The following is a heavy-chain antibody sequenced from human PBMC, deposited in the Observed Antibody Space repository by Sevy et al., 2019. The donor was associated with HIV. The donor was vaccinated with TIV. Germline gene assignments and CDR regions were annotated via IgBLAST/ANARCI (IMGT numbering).Heavy chain of an antibody. D-gene: IGHD2-2*01. CDR1: GYTFTSYG. V-gene: IGHV1-18*01. CDR3: ARDLEGTVVVPASMDV. Sequence: ASVKVSCKASGYTFTSYGISWVRQAPGQGLEWMGWISAYNGNTNYAQKLQGRVTMTTDTSTSTAYMELRSLRSDDTAVYYCARDLEGTVVVPASMDVWGQGTTVTVS. J-gene: IGHJ6*02. CDR2: ISAYNGNT.